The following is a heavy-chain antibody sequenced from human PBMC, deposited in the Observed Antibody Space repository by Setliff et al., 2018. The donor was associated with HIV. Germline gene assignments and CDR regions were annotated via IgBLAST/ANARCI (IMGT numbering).Heavy chain of an antibody. Sequence: SETLSLTCSVSGGSISSTSYYWGWIRQPPGKGLEWIGSVHYTGSTQYNPSLKSRLTISLDTSKNQFSLKLSSVTAADTAVYFCARVRRDGNSFDDWGQGTLVTVSS. CDR2: VHYTGST. J-gene: IGHJ4*02. CDR1: GGSISSTSYY. D-gene: IGHD4-4*01. V-gene: IGHV4-39*07. CDR3: ARVRRDGNSFDD.